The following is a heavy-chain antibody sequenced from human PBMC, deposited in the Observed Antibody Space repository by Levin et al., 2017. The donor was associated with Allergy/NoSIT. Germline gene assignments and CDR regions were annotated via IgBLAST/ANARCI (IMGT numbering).Heavy chain of an antibody. CDR1: GGSFSGSY. D-gene: IGHD2-15*01. CDR2: INHSGST. V-gene: IGHV4-34*01. CDR3: ARAPLRSGGSDY. Sequence: SQTLSLTCAVYGGSFSGSYWSWIRQPPGKGLEWIGEINHSGSTNYNPSLKSRVTISVDTSKNQFSLKLSSVTAADTAVYYCARAPLRSGGSDYWGQGTLVTVSS. J-gene: IGHJ4*02.